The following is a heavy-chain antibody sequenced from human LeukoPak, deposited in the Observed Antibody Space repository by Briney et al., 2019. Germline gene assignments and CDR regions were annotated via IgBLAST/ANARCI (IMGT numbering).Heavy chain of an antibody. Sequence: SETLSLTCTVSGGSISSSSYYWGWIRQPPGRGLEWIGSIYYSGSTYYNPSLKSRVTISVDTSKNQFSLKLSSVTAADTAVYYCARHFLTRGNEVTTPPDYWGQGTLVTVSS. D-gene: IGHD4-17*01. CDR3: ARHFLTRGNEVTTPPDY. CDR1: GGSISSSSYY. J-gene: IGHJ4*02. CDR2: IYYSGST. V-gene: IGHV4-39*01.